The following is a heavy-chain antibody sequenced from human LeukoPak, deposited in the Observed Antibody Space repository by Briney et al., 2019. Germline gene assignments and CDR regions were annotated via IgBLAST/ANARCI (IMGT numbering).Heavy chain of an antibody. J-gene: IGHJ3*01. CDR1: GFTFSDYY. D-gene: IGHD2-15*01. V-gene: IGHV3-11*03. CDR2: ISTSGSST. CDR3: ARVPGRYAFDF. Sequence: GGSLRLSCAASGFTFSDYYMSWIRQAPGKGLEWVSYISTSGSSTNYAESVKGRFTISRDNAKNSLYLQMDRLRGDDTAVYYCARVPGRYAFDFWGQGTMVTVSS.